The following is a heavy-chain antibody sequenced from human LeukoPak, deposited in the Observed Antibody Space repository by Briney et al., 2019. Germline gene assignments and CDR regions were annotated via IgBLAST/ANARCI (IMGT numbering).Heavy chain of an antibody. CDR2: ISASGDTT. Sequence: GGSLRLSCAASGFTFSNSAMTWVRQSPGKGLEWVSDISASGDTTHYADSVKGRFTISRDNSKHTLYLQMNSLRAEDTAVYYCASVGGSGSYPLYYFDYWGQGTLVTVSS. CDR1: GFTFSNSA. V-gene: IGHV3-23*01. J-gene: IGHJ4*02. D-gene: IGHD3-10*01. CDR3: ASVGGSGSYPLYYFDY.